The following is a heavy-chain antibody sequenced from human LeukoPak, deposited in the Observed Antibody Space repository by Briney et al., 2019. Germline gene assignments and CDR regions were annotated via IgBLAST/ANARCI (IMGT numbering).Heavy chain of an antibody. D-gene: IGHD6-13*01. V-gene: IGHV1-18*01. CDR2: ISAYNGNT. CDR3: ARWAYGQQLENRFDP. Sequence: ASVKVSCKASGYTFTSYGISWVRQAPGQGLEWMGWISAYNGNTNYAQKLQGRVTMTTDTSTSTAYMELRSLRSEDTAVYYCARWAYGQQLENRFDPWGQGTLVTVSS. J-gene: IGHJ5*02. CDR1: GYTFTSYG.